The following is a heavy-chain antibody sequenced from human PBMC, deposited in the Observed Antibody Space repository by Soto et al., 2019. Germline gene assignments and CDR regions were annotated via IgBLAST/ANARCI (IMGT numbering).Heavy chain of an antibody. CDR2: IIPIFGTA. CDR1: GGTCSSYA. D-gene: IGHD2-2*02. J-gene: IGHJ6*02. Sequence: AVKVSCKACGGTCSSYAISWGRQAPGQGLEWMGGIIPIFGTANYAQKFQGRVTITADDSTCTAYMELSSLRSEDTAVYSCARVRAAIAPSYYYGMDVWGQGTTVTVSS. CDR3: ARVRAAIAPSYYYGMDV. V-gene: IGHV1-69*13.